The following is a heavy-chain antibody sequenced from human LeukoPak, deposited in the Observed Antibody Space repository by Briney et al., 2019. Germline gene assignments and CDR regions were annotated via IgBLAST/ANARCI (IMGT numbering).Heavy chain of an antibody. J-gene: IGHJ4*02. CDR3: ARVYCSSTSCYAGEDY. V-gene: IGHV1-18*01. CDR1: GYTFTSYG. Sequence: ASVKVSCKASGYTFTSYGISWVRQAPGQGLEWMGWISAYNGNTNYAQKLQGRVTMTTDTSTSTAYVELRSLRSDDTAVYYCARVYCSSTSCYAGEDYWGQGTLVTVSS. D-gene: IGHD2-2*01. CDR2: ISAYNGNT.